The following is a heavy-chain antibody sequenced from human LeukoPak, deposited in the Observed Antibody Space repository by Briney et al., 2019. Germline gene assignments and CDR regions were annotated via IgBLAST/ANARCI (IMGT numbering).Heavy chain of an antibody. V-gene: IGHV1-18*01. CDR2: ISAYNGNS. J-gene: IGHJ6*03. D-gene: IGHD3-3*01. Sequence: ASVKLSCKASGYTFTSYGISWVRQAPGQGLEWIGWISAYNGNSNYAKKFQGRVTITRNTSISTAYMELSSLRSEDTAVYYCARGRTYVYYDFWSGYQNYYYMDVWGKGTTVTVSS. CDR3: ARGRTYVYYDFWSGYQNYYYMDV. CDR1: GYTFTSYG.